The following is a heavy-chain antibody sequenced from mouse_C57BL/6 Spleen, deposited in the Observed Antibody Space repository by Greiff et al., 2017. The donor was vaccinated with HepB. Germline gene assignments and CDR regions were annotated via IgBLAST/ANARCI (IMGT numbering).Heavy chain of an antibody. V-gene: IGHV1-53*01. CDR2: INPSNGGT. J-gene: IGHJ1*03. Sequence: QVQLQQPGTELVKPGASVKLSCKASGYTFTSYWMHWVKQRPGQGLEWIGNINPSNGGTNYNEKFKSKATLTVDKSSSTAYMQLSSLTSEDSAVYYCAREGLGITFWYFDVWGTGTTVTVSS. D-gene: IGHD3-3*01. CDR1: GYTFTSYW. CDR3: AREGLGITFWYFDV.